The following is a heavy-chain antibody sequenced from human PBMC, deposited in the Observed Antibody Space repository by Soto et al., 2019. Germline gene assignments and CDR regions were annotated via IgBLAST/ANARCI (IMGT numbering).Heavy chain of an antibody. V-gene: IGHV3-30-3*01. CDR3: ARDTLDYGDYGMDV. D-gene: IGHD4-17*01. CDR1: GFTFRSYA. J-gene: IGHJ6*02. CDR2: ISYDGSNK. Sequence: GGSLRLSCAASGFTFRSYAMHWVRQAPGKGLEWVAVISYDGSNKYYADSVKGRFTISRDNSKNTLYLQMNSLRAEDTAVYYCARDTLDYGDYGMDVWGQGTTVTVSS.